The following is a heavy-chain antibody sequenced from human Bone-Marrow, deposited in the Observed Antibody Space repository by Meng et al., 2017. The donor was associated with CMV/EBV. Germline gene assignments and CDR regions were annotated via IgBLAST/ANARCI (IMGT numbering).Heavy chain of an antibody. V-gene: IGHV4-34*01. J-gene: IGHJ1*01. CDR1: GGSFSGYY. CDR3: ARVSDL. CDR2: INHSGST. Sequence: GSLRLSCAVYGGSFSGYYWSWIRQPPGKGLEWIGEINHSGSTNYNPSLKSRVTISVDTARNQFSLKVRFVTAADTAVYYCARVSDLWGQGTLVTVSS.